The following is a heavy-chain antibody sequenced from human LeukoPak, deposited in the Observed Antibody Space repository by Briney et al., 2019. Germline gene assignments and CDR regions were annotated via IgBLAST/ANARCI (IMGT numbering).Heavy chain of an antibody. Sequence: AGSLRLSCAGSGFTFGGYGFHWFRKTQAKGQELVAVFAFYGSRASYADSVKGRFTIYRGNSKSTMSVQMDDLRAEDRAVYYCTRYNNDHFDYWGQGTLVTVSS. V-gene: IGHV3-33*01. CDR3: TRYNNDHFDY. CDR2: FAFYGSRA. D-gene: IGHD1-14*01. CDR1: GFTFGGYG. J-gene: IGHJ4*02.